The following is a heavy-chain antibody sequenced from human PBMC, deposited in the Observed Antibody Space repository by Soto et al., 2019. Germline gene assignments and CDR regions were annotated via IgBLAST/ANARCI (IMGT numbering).Heavy chain of an antibody. D-gene: IGHD3-22*01. CDR3: ATYYYDSSGYQNNYFDY. Sequence: QLQLQESGPGLVKPSETLSLTCTVSGGSISSSSYYWGWIRQPPGKGLEWIGSIYYSGSTYYNPSLKSRVTISVDTSKNQFSLKLSYVTAADTAVYYCATYYYDSSGYQNNYFDYWGQGTLVTVSS. CDR2: IYYSGST. J-gene: IGHJ4*02. CDR1: GGSISSSSYY. V-gene: IGHV4-39*01.